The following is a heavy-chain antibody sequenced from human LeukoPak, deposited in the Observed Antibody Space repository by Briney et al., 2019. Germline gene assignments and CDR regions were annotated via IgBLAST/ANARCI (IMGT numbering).Heavy chain of an antibody. J-gene: IGHJ1*01. CDR1: GGSISSSSYY. Sequence: PLETLSLTCTVSGGSISSSSYYWGWIRQPPGKGLEWIGSIYYSGSTYYNPSLKSRVTISVDTSKNQFSLKLSSVTAADTAVYYCARQHDTSGYYYTAEYFQHWGQGTLVTVSS. V-gene: IGHV4-39*01. CDR3: ARQHDTSGYYYTAEYFQH. CDR2: IYYSGST. D-gene: IGHD3-22*01.